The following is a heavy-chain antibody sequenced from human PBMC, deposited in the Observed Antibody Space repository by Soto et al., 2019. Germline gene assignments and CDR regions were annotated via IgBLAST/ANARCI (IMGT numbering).Heavy chain of an antibody. J-gene: IGHJ4*02. Sequence: PXETLSLPGLVSSESATRNFWGSWVRQPPGKGLEWSGEAYHNVLTDYNPSLKSRVTMSVDTSKNEFYLKLTYLTAADTAIYYCAREAAVPGESDRFDYWGQGTLVTVSS. CDR2: AYHNVLT. V-gene: IGHV4-4*02. CDR3: AREAAVPGESDRFDY. CDR1: SESATRNFW. D-gene: IGHD2-15*01.